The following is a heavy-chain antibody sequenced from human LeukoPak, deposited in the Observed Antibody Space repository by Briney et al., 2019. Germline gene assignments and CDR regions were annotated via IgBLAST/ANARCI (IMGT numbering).Heavy chain of an antibody. CDR3: AREPLRKPFDY. J-gene: IGHJ4*02. Sequence: SVKVSCKASGGTFGSYAISWVRQAPGQGLEWMGRIIPILGIANYAQKFQGRVTITADKSTSTAYMELSSLRSEDTAVYYCAREPLRKPFDYWGQGTLVTVSS. CDR1: GGTFGSYA. V-gene: IGHV1-69*04. CDR2: IIPILGIA.